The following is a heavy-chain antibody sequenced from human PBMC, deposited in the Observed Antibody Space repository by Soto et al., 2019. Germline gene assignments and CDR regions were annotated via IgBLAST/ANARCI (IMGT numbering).Heavy chain of an antibody. D-gene: IGHD6-19*01. CDR1: GFTFGDYA. CDR3: TSEWYSSGHRGFDP. V-gene: IGHV3-49*03. Sequence: GGSLRLSCTASGFTFGDYAMSWFRQAPGKGLEWVGFIRSKAYGGTTEYAASVKGRFTISRDDSKSIAYLQMNSLKTEDTAVYYCTSEWYSSGHRGFDPWGQGTLVTVSS. J-gene: IGHJ5*02. CDR2: IRSKAYGGTT.